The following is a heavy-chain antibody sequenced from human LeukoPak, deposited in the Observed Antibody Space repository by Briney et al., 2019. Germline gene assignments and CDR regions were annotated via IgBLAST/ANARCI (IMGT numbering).Heavy chain of an antibody. V-gene: IGHV3-7*01. Sequence: GGSLRLSCGASGFTFDDYWMSWVRQAPGQGLEWVANINQDGSEKYYLDSAKGRFTISRDNARNSLYLQVNSLRAEDTAVYYCATLPYYYDSSGSYYFDYWGQGTLVTVSS. CDR3: ATLPYYYDSSGSYYFDY. CDR1: GFTFDDYW. CDR2: INQDGSEK. D-gene: IGHD3-22*01. J-gene: IGHJ4*02.